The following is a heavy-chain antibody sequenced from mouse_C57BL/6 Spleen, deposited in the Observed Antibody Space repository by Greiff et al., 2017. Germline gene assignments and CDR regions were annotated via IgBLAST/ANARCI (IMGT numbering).Heavy chain of an antibody. Sequence: LQQPGAELVMPGASVKLSCKASGYTFTSYWMHWVKQRPGQGLEWIGEIDPSDSYTNYNQKFKGKSTLTVDKSSSTAYMQLSSLTSEDSAVYYCARGGNYYDDWGQGTTLTVYS. V-gene: IGHV1-69*01. CDR1: GYTFTSYW. J-gene: IGHJ2*01. CDR2: IDPSDSYT. CDR3: ARGGNYYDD.